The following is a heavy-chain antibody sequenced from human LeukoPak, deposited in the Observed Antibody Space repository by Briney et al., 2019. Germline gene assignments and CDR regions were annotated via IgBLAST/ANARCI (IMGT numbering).Heavy chain of an antibody. J-gene: IGHJ4*02. V-gene: IGHV3-9*01. CDR1: GFTFDDYA. D-gene: IGHD3-10*01. CDR2: ISWNSGSR. CDR3: ARGGGLLWFGEELVFDY. Sequence: GGSLRLSCAASGFTFDDYAMHWVRQAPGKGLDWVSGISWNSGSRGYADSAKGRFTISGDNAKNSLYLQMNSLRAEDTALYYCARGGGLLWFGEELVFDYWGQGTLVTVSS.